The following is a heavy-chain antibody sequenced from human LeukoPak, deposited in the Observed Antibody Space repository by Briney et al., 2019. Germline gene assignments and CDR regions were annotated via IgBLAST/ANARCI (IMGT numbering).Heavy chain of an antibody. D-gene: IGHD1-26*01. V-gene: IGHV3-33*01. CDR3: ARGSGSYSFDY. CDR1: GFTFSRYG. Sequence: GGSLRLSCAASGFTFSRYGMHWVRQAPGKGLEWVAIIWYDGSNKYYADSVKGRFTISRDNSKNTLYLQMNSLRAEETAVYYCARGSGSYSFDYWGQATLVTVSS. J-gene: IGHJ4*02. CDR2: IWYDGSNK.